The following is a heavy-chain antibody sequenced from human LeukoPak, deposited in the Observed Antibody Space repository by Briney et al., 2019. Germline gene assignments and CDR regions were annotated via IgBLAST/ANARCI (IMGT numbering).Heavy chain of an antibody. CDR2: IYPGDSDT. J-gene: IGHJ4*02. CDR3: ARHGRVEMATIYFDC. CDR1: GYSFTSYW. Sequence: GESLQISCKGSGYSFTSYWIGWVRQMPGKGLEWMGIIYPGDSDTRYSPSFQGQVTISADKSISTAYLQWSSLKASDTAMYYCARHGRVEMATIYFDCWGQGTLVTVSS. D-gene: IGHD5-24*01. V-gene: IGHV5-51*01.